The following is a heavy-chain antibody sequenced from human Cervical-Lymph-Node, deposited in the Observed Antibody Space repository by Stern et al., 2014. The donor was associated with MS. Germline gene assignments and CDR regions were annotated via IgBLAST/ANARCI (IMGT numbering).Heavy chain of an antibody. CDR3: ARGIRDWRVTTRDHWYFDL. D-gene: IGHD4-17*01. CDR1: GDSITSGGYY. V-gene: IGHV4-31*03. J-gene: IGHJ2*01. CDR2: IYYTGST. Sequence: QVQLQESGPGLEKPSQTLSLTCTVSGDSITSGGYYWNWIRQHPGKGLEWIGYIYYTGSTYYNPSLKSRVTISLDTSNNQFSLKLSSVTAADTAVYYCARGIRDWRVTTRDHWYFDLWGRGTLVTVSS.